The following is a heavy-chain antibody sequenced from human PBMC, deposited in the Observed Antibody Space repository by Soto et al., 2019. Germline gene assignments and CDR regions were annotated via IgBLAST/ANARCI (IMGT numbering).Heavy chain of an antibody. CDR3: AKENTPPFFDY. V-gene: IGHV3-23*01. J-gene: IGHJ4*02. Sequence: PGESLRLSCAASGFTFRSYAMSWVRQAPGKGLEWVSSISAAGGSTYYADSVAGRFTISRDNSKNTLYLHMNSLRAEDTAVYYCAKENTPPFFDYWGQGTLVTVSS. CDR1: GFTFRSYA. CDR2: ISAAGGST. D-gene: IGHD3-3*01.